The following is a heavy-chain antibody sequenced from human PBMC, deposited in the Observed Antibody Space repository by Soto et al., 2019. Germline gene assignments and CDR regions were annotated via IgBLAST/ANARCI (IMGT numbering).Heavy chain of an antibody. D-gene: IGHD5-12*01. J-gene: IGHJ6*02. CDR1: GFTSSNYG. CDR3: AKSFIVATIPPSYYYYDGMDV. Sequence: PGGSLRLSCAASGFTSSNYGMYWVRQAPGKGLEWVAGIWYDASNRYYADSVKGRSIISRDNSKNMLYLQMNSLRAEDTAVYYCAKSFIVATIPPSYYYYDGMDVWGQGTTVIVSS. V-gene: IGHV3-33*03. CDR2: IWYDASNR.